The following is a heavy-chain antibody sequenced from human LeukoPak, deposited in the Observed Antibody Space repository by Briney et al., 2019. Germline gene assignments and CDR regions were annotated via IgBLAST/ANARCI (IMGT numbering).Heavy chain of an antibody. J-gene: IGHJ4*02. Sequence: GGSLRLSCTASGLRFSDYYMNWFRQTPGKGLEWLSYISHSGTTVQYADSVRGRFTASRDNHKNTLYFQMNSLRVEDTALYYCARDGAYDDASGYRADFWGQGTLVTVSS. CDR3: ARDGAYDDASGYRADF. V-gene: IGHV3-11*01. D-gene: IGHD3-22*01. CDR1: GLRFSDYY. CDR2: ISHSGTTV.